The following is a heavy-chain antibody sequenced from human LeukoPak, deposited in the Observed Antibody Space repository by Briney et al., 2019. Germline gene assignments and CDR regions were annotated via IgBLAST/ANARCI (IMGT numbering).Heavy chain of an antibody. CDR1: GYSISSGYY. D-gene: IGHD5-24*01. CDR2: IYHSGST. V-gene: IGHV4-38-2*02. CDR3: ARGPQRWLQRAFDY. Sequence: SETLSLTCTVSGYSISSGYYWGWIRQPPGKGLEWIGSIYHSGSTYYNPSLKSRVTISVDTSKNQFSLKLSSVTAADTAVYYCARGPQRWLQRAFDYWGQGTLVTVSS. J-gene: IGHJ4*02.